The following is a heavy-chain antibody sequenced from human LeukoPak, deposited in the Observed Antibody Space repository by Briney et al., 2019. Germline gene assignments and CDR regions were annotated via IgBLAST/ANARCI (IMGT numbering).Heavy chain of an antibody. D-gene: IGHD6-13*01. V-gene: IGHV7-4-1*02. J-gene: IGHJ5*02. CDR3: AREGGYFWQQLSWFDP. CDR2: INTNTGNP. Sequence: ASVKVSCKASGYTFTSYGISWVRQAPGQGLEWMGWINTNTGNPTYAQGFTGRFVFSLDTSVSTAYLQISSLKAEDTAVYYCAREGGYFWQQLSWFDPWGQGTLVTVSS. CDR1: GYTFTSYG.